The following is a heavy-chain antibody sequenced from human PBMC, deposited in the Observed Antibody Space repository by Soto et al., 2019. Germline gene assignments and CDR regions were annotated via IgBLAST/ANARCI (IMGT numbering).Heavy chain of an antibody. J-gene: IGHJ4*02. V-gene: IGHV3-72*01. Sequence: EGQLVESGGGLVQPGGSLRLSCTSSEFSLSGQYLDWVRQAPGQGLEWVGRTVNKDFSYTTEYAEAVKGRFTISKDESETSLYLQMTSLRTEDAAVYYCVRKRYAGFEYWGQGALVTVSS. CDR2: TVNKDFSYTT. CDR1: EFSLSGQY. D-gene: IGHD3-9*01. CDR3: VRKRYAGFEY.